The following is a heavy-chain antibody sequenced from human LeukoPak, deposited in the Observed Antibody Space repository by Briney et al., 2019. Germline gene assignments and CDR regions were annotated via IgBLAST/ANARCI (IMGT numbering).Heavy chain of an antibody. Sequence: GESLRLSCAASGSSITYNYMTRVRQAPGEGLEWVSLIDHAGTTYYADSLKGRFTISRHTSNNTLFLQMKSLRPEDTAVYYCARTSYYYDMDVWGQGTTVIVSS. CDR3: ARTSYYYDMDV. V-gene: IGHV3-53*04. J-gene: IGHJ6*02. CDR1: GSSITYNY. CDR2: IDHAGTT.